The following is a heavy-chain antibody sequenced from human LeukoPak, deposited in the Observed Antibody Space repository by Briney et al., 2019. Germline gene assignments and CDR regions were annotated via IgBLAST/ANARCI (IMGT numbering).Heavy chain of an antibody. Sequence: ASVKVSCKASGYTFTNYGISWVRQAPGQGLEWMGWISAYNGNTNYAQKLQGRLTMTTDTSTSSAYMELRSLKSDDTAVYYCARLTYTSGYSCDYWDQGTLVTVSS. V-gene: IGHV1-18*01. CDR1: GYTFTNYG. CDR2: ISAYNGNT. CDR3: ARLTYTSGYSCDY. D-gene: IGHD3-22*01. J-gene: IGHJ4*02.